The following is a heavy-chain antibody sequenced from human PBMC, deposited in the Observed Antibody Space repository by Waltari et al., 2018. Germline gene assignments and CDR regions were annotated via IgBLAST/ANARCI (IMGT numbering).Heavy chain of an antibody. V-gene: IGHV4-39*01. CDR3: ARHWKKSGYRFDP. Sequence: QLQLQESGPGLVKPSETLSLTCTVSGCSISSSSYYWGWIRKSPGKGLEWIGSIYYSGSTYYNPSLKSRVTIAGATSKNQFALKLSSVTAADTAVYYCARHWKKSGYRFDPWGQGTLVTVSS. CDR1: GCSISSSSYY. CDR2: IYYSGST. D-gene: IGHD5-12*01. J-gene: IGHJ5*02.